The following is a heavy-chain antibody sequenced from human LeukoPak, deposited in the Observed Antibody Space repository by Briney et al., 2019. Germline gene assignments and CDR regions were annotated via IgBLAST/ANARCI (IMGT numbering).Heavy chain of an antibody. CDR2: ISAYNGNT. V-gene: IGHV1-18*01. J-gene: IGHJ4*02. D-gene: IGHD2-2*01. CDR1: GYTFTSYG. CDR3: ARDQPPFSSFSSTSCPFDY. Sequence: ASVKVSCKASGYTFTSYGISWVRQAPGQGLEWMGWISAYNGNTNYAQKLQGRVTMTTDTSTSTAYMELRSLRSDDTAVYYCARDQPPFSSFSSTSCPFDYWGQGTLVTVSS.